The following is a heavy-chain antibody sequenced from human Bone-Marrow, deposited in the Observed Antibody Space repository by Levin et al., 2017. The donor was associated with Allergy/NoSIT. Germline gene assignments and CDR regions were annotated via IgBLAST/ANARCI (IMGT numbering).Heavy chain of an antibody. J-gene: IGHJ4*02. CDR1: GFTFSSYA. D-gene: IGHD1-7*01. V-gene: IGHV3-30-3*01. CDR2: ISYDGSNK. CDR3: AREGITGTKHPFYVDY. Sequence: GGSLRLSCAASGFTFSSYAMHWVRQAPGKGLEWVAVISYDGSNKYYADSVKGRFTISGDNSKNTLYLQMNSLRAEDTAVYYCAREGITGTKHPFYVDYWGQGTLVTVSS.